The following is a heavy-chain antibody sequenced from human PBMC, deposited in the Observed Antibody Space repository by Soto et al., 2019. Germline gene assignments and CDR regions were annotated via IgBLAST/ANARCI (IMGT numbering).Heavy chain of an antibody. D-gene: IGHD3-10*01. J-gene: IGHJ4*02. V-gene: IGHV3-23*01. CDR3: ARIGDGLGTCY. CDR2: ISGNGAGT. CDR1: GFTFSSYA. Sequence: EVQLLESGGGLVQPGGSLRLSCAASGFTFSSYAFTWVRQTPGKGLEWVSSISGNGAGTYHADSVKGRFTISRDNFKNTLFLQMNSLRAEDTAVYYWARIGDGLGTCYWGQGTLVTVSS.